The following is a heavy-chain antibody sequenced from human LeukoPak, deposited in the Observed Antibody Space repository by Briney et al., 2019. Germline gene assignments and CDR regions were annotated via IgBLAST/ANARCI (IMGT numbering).Heavy chain of an antibody. CDR3: ARDPGIQLWSYYFDY. J-gene: IGHJ4*02. CDR1: GFTFSSYT. V-gene: IGHV3-21*01. Sequence: GGSLRLSCAASGFTFSSYTMNWVRQAPGRGLEWVSSISSSSNYIYYADSMKGRFTISRDNAKNSLYLQMNSLRAEDTAVYYCARDPGIQLWSYYFDYWGPGTLVTVSS. D-gene: IGHD5-18*01. CDR2: ISSSSNYI.